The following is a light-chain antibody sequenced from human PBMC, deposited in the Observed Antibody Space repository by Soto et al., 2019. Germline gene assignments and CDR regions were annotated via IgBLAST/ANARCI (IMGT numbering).Light chain of an antibody. CDR2: TTN. CDR3: AAWYDSLNGHV. V-gene: IGLV1-44*01. Sequence: QSVLTQPHSASGTPGQRVTISCSGSSSNIGTSSVHWFQQLPGTAPKLLISTTNQRPSGVLERFSGSKSGTSASLAISGLQSEDEADYYCAAWYDSLNGHVFGTGTKVTVL. CDR1: SSNIGTSS. J-gene: IGLJ1*01.